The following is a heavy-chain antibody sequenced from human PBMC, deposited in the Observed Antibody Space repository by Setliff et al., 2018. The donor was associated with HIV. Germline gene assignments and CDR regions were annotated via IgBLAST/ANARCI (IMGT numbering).Heavy chain of an antibody. CDR3: ARFAYYSDSGGYYHH. J-gene: IGHJ4*02. Sequence: SETLSLTCTVSGGSISSGGYYWSWIRQHPGKGLEWIGYIYYSGSTYYNPSLKSRVTISVDTSKNQFSLKLSSVTAADTAVYYCARFAYYSDSGGYYHHWGQGALVTVSS. D-gene: IGHD3-22*01. CDR1: GGSISSGGYY. V-gene: IGHV4-31*03. CDR2: IYYSGST.